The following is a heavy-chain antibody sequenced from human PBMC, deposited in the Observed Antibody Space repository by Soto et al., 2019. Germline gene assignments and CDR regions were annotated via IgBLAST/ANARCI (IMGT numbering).Heavy chain of an antibody. V-gene: IGHV3-23*01. CDR2: TSGSGDTT. CDR1: GFTFSNYG. Sequence: EVQLLESGGGLLQPGGSLRLSCAVSGFTFSNYGMSWVRQAPGKGLEWVAATSGSGDTTYYADSVKGRFTISRDNSKNTLYVQMNSLRVEDTAVYYCASAYYYDSSGYSPGGYWGQGTLVTVSS. CDR3: ASAYYYDSSGYSPGGY. J-gene: IGHJ4*02. D-gene: IGHD3-22*01.